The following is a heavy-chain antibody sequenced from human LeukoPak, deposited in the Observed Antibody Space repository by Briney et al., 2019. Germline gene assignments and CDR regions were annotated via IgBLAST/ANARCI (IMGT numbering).Heavy chain of an antibody. Sequence: PGGSLRLSCAASGFTFSNYGMYWVRQAPGKGLEWVSAITGTGGSTYYANSVKGRFTISRDNSKNTLYLQMNSLRAEGTAVYYCAKIVRGTYYFDYWGQGALVTVSS. V-gene: IGHV3-23*01. D-gene: IGHD3-10*02. CDR1: GFTFSNYG. J-gene: IGHJ4*02. CDR2: ITGTGGST. CDR3: AKIVRGTYYFDY.